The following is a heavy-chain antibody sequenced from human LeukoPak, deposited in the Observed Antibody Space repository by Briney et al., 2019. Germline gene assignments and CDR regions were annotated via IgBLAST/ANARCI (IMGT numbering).Heavy chain of an antibody. CDR3: ARDPRTLGSGWYYFDY. J-gene: IGHJ4*02. D-gene: IGHD6-13*01. V-gene: IGHV1-46*01. CDR1: GYTFTSYY. Sequence: ASVKVSCKASGYTFTSYYMHWVRQAPGQGLEWVGIINPSGGSTSYAQKFQGRVTMTRDTSTSTVYMELSSLRSEDTAVYYCARDPRTLGSGWYYFDYWGQGTLVTVSS. CDR2: INPSGGST.